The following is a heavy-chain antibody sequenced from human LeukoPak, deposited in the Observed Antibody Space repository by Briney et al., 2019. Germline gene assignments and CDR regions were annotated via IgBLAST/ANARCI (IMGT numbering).Heavy chain of an antibody. V-gene: IGHV3-23*01. Sequence: GGSLRLSYAASGFTFSSYAMSWVRQAPGKGLEWVSAISGSGGSTYYADSVKGRFTISRDNSKNTLYLQMNSLRAEDTAVYYCASQGDLKYFQHWGQGTLVTVSS. CDR2: ISGSGGST. CDR1: GFTFSSYA. CDR3: ASQGDLKYFQH. J-gene: IGHJ1*01. D-gene: IGHD1-26*01.